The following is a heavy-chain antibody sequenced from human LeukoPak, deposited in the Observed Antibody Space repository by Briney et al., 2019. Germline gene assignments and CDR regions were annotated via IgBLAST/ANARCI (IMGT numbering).Heavy chain of an antibody. V-gene: IGHV3-33*08. CDR2: IWYDGSDK. D-gene: IGHD3-3*01. CDR3: ARERVPRAMDV. J-gene: IGHJ6*02. CDR1: GFTFSNYW. Sequence: GGSLRLSCAASGFTFSNYWMHWVRQAPGKGLEWVAVIWYDGSDKYYADSVKGRFTISRDNSKNTLYLQMNSLRAEDTGVFYCARERVPRAMDVWGQGTTVTVSS.